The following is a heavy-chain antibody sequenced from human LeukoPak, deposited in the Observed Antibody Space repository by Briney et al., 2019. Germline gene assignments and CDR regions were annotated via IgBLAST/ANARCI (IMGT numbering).Heavy chain of an antibody. V-gene: IGHV5-51*01. Sequence: GESLKISCKGSGYSFTSYWIGWVRQMPGKGLEWMGIIYPGDSDTRYSPSFQGQVTISADKSISTAYLQWSSLKASDTAMYYCARAAADLSSWNWFDPWGLGTLVTVSS. CDR3: ARAAADLSSWNWFDP. CDR1: GYSFTSYW. J-gene: IGHJ5*02. D-gene: IGHD6-13*01. CDR2: IYPGDSDT.